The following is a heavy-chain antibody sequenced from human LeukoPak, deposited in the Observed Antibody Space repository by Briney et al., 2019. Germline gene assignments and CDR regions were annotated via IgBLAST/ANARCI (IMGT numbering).Heavy chain of an antibody. CDR3: AKAHPRGAPGYATHYYMDV. V-gene: IGHV3-23*01. D-gene: IGHD2-15*01. Sequence: GGSLRLSCAASGFTFSTYAMSWVRQAPGKGLEWVSTISDSGGSTYYADSVKGRFTISRDNSKNTLYLQMNSLRAEDAAIYYCAKAHPRGAPGYATHYYMDVWGKGTTVTVSS. J-gene: IGHJ6*03. CDR2: ISDSGGST. CDR1: GFTFSTYA.